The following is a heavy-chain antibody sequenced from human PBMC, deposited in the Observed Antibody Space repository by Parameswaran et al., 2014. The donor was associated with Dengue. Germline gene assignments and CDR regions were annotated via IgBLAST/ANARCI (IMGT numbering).Heavy chain of an antibody. V-gene: IGHV2-70*18. CDR2: IDWDDDK. J-gene: IGHJ3*02. Sequence: VRQMPGKALEWLALIDWDDDKYYSTSLKTRLTISKDTSKNQVVLTMTNMDPVDTATYYCARIQSGSRLLWFGDLRGAFDIWGQGTMVTVSS. D-gene: IGHD3-10*01. CDR3: ARIQSGSRLLWFGDLRGAFDI.